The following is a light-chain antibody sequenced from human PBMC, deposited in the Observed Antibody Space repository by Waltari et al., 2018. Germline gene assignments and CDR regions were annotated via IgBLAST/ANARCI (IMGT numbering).Light chain of an antibody. V-gene: IGLV1-47*01. Sequence: QSVLPQPPSASGTPGQSVTISCSGSISNIGTHYVYWYQQLPGTAPKLLIYLTPQRPSGVPDRFSASKSGTSASLAISGLRFEDEADYYCATRDEGPTVVFGGGTKLTVL. CDR1: ISNIGTHY. CDR2: LTP. CDR3: ATRDEGPTVV. J-gene: IGLJ2*01.